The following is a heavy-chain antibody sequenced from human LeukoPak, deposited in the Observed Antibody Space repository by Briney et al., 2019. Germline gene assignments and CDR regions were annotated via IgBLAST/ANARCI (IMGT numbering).Heavy chain of an antibody. CDR3: AKGAGRGSGYYLIDY. Sequence: GGSLRLSCAVSGITLSNYGMAWVRQAPGKGLEWVASLSASGGGTSYADSVRGRFTISRDNAKNTLYLQMNSLRAEDTAVYYCAKGAGRGSGYYLIDYWGQGTLVTVSS. CDR1: GITLSNYG. D-gene: IGHD3-22*01. CDR2: LSASGGGT. V-gene: IGHV3-23*01. J-gene: IGHJ4*02.